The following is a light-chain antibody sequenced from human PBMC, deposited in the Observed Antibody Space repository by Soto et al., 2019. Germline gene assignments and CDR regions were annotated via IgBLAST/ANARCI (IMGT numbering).Light chain of an antibody. J-gene: IGLJ2*01. CDR3: SSYTSSSTVV. V-gene: IGLV2-14*01. CDR1: NSDVGGYNY. CDR2: DVS. Sequence: QSALTQPASVSGSPGQSITISCTGTNSDVGGYNYVSWYQQHPGKAPKLMIYDVSNRPSGVSNRFSGSKSGNTASLTISGLQAEDEADYYCSSYTSSSTVVFGGGT.